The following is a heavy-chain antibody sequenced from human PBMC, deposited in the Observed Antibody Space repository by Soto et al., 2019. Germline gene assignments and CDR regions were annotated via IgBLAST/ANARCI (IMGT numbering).Heavy chain of an antibody. J-gene: IGHJ3*02. CDR2: IYPADSDS. D-gene: IGHD3-9*01. V-gene: IGHV5-51*01. CDR3: ARNHVDWSGAFDI. CDR1: GYNFTSNW. Sequence: VESLKISCKGSGYNFTSNWIGSVRQKPGKGLEWMGLIYPADSDSKYSPSFQGQVTISADKSITTAYLQWSSLKASDTAMYYCARNHVDWSGAFDIWGQGTMVTVSS.